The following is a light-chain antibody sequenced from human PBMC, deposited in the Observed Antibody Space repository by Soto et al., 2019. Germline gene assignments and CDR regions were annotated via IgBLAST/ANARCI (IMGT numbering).Light chain of an antibody. Sequence: QSVLTQPASVSGSPGQSITISCTGTSSDVGAYDYVSWYQQHPDKAPKLMIYEVSNRPSGVSNRFSGSKSVNTATLTISGLQAEDEADYYCSSYTSSSTRVFGPGTEVTV. CDR2: EVS. V-gene: IGLV2-14*03. J-gene: IGLJ1*01. CDR3: SSYTSSSTRV. CDR1: SSDVGAYDY.